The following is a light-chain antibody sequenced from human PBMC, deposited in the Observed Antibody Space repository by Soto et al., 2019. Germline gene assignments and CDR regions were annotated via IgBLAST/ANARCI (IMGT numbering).Light chain of an antibody. Sequence: QSALTQPASVSGSPGQSITISCTGTSSDVGGYNYVSWYQQHPGKAPKLLIYEVTNRPSGVSRRFSGSKSGITASLTISGLQAEDEADYYCTSYTVTSTYVFGSGTKLTVL. J-gene: IGLJ1*01. CDR2: EVT. CDR1: SSDVGGYNY. CDR3: TSYTVTSTYV. V-gene: IGLV2-14*01.